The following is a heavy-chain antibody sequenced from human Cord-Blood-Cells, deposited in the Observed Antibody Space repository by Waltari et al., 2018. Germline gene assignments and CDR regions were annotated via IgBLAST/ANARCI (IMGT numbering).Heavy chain of an antibody. J-gene: IGHJ4*02. D-gene: IGHD3-3*01. Sequence: QVQLQESGPGLVKPSETLSLTCTVSGGSISSYYWSWIRQPAGKGLEWIGRIDTSGSTNYNPSLKSRVTMSVDTSKNQFSLKLSSVTTADTAVYYCAREPYYDFWSGYYYFDYWGQGTLVTVSS. CDR2: IDTSGST. CDR1: GGSISSYY. V-gene: IGHV4-4*07. CDR3: AREPYYDFWSGYYYFDY.